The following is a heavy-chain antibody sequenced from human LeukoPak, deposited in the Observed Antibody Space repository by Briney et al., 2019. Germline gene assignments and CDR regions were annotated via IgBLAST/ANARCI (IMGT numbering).Heavy chain of an antibody. J-gene: IGHJ4*02. CDR3: ARDKGTSYLSSFDY. Sequence: GGSLRLSCAGSGFTFSDYYMNWIRQAPGKGLEWVSYISGSGTTIYYPDSVKGRFTVSRDNANNALYLQMNSLTVDDTAVYYCARDKGTSYLSSFDYWGQGTLVTVSS. CDR1: GFTFSDYY. CDR2: ISGSGTTI. V-gene: IGHV3-11*04. D-gene: IGHD6-6*01.